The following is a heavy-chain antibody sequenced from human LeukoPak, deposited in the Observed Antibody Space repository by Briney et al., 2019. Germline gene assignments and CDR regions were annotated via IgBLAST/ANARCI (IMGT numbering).Heavy chain of an antibody. CDR1: GGTFSSYA. D-gene: IGHD6-19*01. CDR3: ARGGSGWSYYYYYAMDV. CDR2: IIPIFGTA. J-gene: IGHJ6*02. V-gene: IGHV1-69*13. Sequence: SVKVSCKASGGTFSSYAISWVRQAPGQGLEWMGGIIPIFGTANYAQKFQGRVTITADESTSTAYMELSSLRSEDTAVYYCARGGSGWSYYYYYAMDVWGQGTTVTVSS.